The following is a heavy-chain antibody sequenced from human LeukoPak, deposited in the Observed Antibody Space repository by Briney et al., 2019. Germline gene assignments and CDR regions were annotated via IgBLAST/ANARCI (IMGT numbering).Heavy chain of an antibody. V-gene: IGHV3-11*03. CDR1: GFTFSDYY. Sequence: GGSLRLSCAASGFTFSDYYMSWIRQAPGKGLEWVSYISSSSSYINYADSVKGRFTISRDNAKNSLYLQMNSLRAEDTAVYYCARGSYYYDSSGYYYLDAFDIWGQGTMVTVSS. D-gene: IGHD3-22*01. CDR2: ISSSSSYI. CDR3: ARGSYYYDSSGYYYLDAFDI. J-gene: IGHJ3*02.